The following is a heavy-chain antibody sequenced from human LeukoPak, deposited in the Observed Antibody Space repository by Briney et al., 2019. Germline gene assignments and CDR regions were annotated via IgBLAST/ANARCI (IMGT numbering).Heavy chain of an antibody. CDR3: ARDRQYSYGADAFDI. J-gene: IGHJ3*02. CDR1: GFTFSSYS. V-gene: IGHV3-21*04. Sequence: GGSLRLSCAASGFTFSSYSMNWVRQAPGKGLEWVSSISSSSSYIYYADSVKGRFTISRDNAKNSLYLQMNSLRAEDTALYYCARDRQYSYGADAFDIWGQGTMVTVSS. D-gene: IGHD5-18*01. CDR2: ISSSSSYI.